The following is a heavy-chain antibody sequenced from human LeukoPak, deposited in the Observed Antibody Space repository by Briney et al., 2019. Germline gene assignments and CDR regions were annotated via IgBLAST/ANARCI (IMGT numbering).Heavy chain of an antibody. CDR3: ARAGFTFSDYFGSFFDY. D-gene: IGHD3-10*01. CDR1: GFTFSSYW. V-gene: IGHV3-74*01. Sequence: GGSLRLSCAASGFTFSSYWMHWVRQAPGKGLVWVSRINHDGSSTSYADSVKGRFTLSRDNAKNSLYLQMNSLRAEDTAVYYCARAGFTFSDYFGSFFDYWGQGTLVTVSS. CDR2: INHDGSST. J-gene: IGHJ4*02.